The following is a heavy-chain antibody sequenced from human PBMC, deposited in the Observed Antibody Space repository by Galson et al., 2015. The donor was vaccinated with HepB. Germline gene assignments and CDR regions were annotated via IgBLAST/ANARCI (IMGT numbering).Heavy chain of an antibody. D-gene: IGHD2-2*01. CDR1: GYTFTSYG. V-gene: IGHV1-18*04. Sequence: SVKVSCKASGYTFTSYGISWVRQAPGQGLEWMGWISAYNGNTNYAQKLQGRVTMTTDTSTSTAYMELRGLRSDDTAVYYCARGGRIVVVPAAIWDGMDVWLQWSTVTLSS. J-gene: IGHJ6*02. CDR2: ISAYNGNT. CDR3: ARGGRIVVVPAAIWDGMDV.